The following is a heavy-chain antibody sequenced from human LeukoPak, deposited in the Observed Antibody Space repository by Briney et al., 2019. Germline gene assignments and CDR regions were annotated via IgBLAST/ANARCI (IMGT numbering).Heavy chain of an antibody. Sequence: SETLSLTCTVSGGSISSYYWSWIRQPPGKGLEWIGYIYYSGSTNYNPSLKSRVTISVGTSYNQFSLKLNSVTAGDTAVYYCARGTGNEGKDYCGQGGLRTVSS. J-gene: IGHJ4*02. CDR3: ARGTGNEGKDY. CDR2: IYYSGST. D-gene: IGHD3-10*01. CDR1: GGSISSYY. V-gene: IGHV4-59*01.